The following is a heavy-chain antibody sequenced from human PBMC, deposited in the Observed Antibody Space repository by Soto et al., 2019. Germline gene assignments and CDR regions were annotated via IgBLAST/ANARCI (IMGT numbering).Heavy chain of an antibody. CDR2: IKQDGSEK. D-gene: IGHD5-18*01. J-gene: IGHJ4*01. CDR3: ARGGSYGGEDYFAF. V-gene: IGHV3-7*03. Sequence: SRVITAKGKGLEWVANIKQDGSEKYYVDSVKGRFTISRDNAKNSLYLQMNSLRAEDTAVYFCARGGSYGGEDYFAFW.